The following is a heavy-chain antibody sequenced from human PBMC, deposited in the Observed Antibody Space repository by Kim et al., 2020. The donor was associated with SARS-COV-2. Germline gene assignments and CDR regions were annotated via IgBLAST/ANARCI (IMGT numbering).Heavy chain of an antibody. J-gene: IGHJ4*02. Sequence: LSLTCAASGFTVHNNYMTWVRQAPGKGLEWVSLIYSVGSTSYADSVKGRFTISRDKSKNTLYLQMNSLRADDTAIYYCGTIDYWGQGTLVTVSS. CDR1: GFTVHNNY. CDR2: IYSVGST. V-gene: IGHV3-53*01. CDR3: GTIDY.